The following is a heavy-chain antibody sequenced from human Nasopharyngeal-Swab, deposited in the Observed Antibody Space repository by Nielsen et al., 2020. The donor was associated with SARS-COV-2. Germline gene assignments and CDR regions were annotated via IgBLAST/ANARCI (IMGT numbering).Heavy chain of an antibody. CDR3: AKESYGDLFDY. J-gene: IGHJ4*02. Sequence: GGSLRLSCAASGFTFDDYAMHWVRQAPGEGLEWVSGISWNSGSIGYADSVKGRFTISRDNAKNSLYLQMNSLRAEDTALYYCAKESYGDLFDYWGQGTLVTVSS. V-gene: IGHV3-9*01. CDR2: ISWNSGSI. D-gene: IGHD4-17*01. CDR1: GFTFDDYA.